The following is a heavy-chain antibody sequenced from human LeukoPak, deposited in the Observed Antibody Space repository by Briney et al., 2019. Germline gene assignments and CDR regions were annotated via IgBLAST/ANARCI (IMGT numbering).Heavy chain of an antibody. Sequence: ASVEVSCKTSKFTFTDYYMHWVRQAPGEGLEWMGWINPNTGGTNYAQKFQGRVTMTSDTSISTAYMELSRLRSDDTAVYFCARESGLYYFDYWGQGTLVTVSS. V-gene: IGHV1-2*02. J-gene: IGHJ4*02. CDR3: ARESGLYYFDY. D-gene: IGHD3/OR15-3a*01. CDR2: INPNTGGT. CDR1: KFTFTDYY.